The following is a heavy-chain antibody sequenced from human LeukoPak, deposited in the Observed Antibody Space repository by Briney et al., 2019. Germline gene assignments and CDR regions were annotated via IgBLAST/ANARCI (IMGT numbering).Heavy chain of an antibody. J-gene: IGHJ6*03. CDR2: IIPIFGTA. CDR3: ASGPYSTLPGWLPDYYYMDV. D-gene: IGHD6-13*01. Sequence: SVKVSCKASGGTFSSYAISWVRQAPGQGLEWMGGIIPIFGTANYAQKFQGRVTITADESTSTACMELSSLRSEDTAVYYCASGPYSTLPGWLPDYYYMDVWGKGTTVTVPS. V-gene: IGHV1-69*01. CDR1: GGTFSSYA.